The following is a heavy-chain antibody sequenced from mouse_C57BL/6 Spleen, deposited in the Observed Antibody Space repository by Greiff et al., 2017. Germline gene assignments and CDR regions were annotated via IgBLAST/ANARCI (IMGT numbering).Heavy chain of an antibody. V-gene: IGHV1-55*01. CDR2: IYPGSGST. D-gene: IGHD1-1*01. J-gene: IGHJ1*03. CDR1: GYTFTSYW. Sequence: QVQLQQSGAELVKPGASVKMSCKASGYTFTSYWITWVKQRPGQGLEWIGDIYPGSGSTNYNEKFKSKATLTVDTSSSTAYMQLSSLTSEDSAVXYCARFTTGYWYFDVWGTGTTVTVSA. CDR3: ARFTTGYWYFDV.